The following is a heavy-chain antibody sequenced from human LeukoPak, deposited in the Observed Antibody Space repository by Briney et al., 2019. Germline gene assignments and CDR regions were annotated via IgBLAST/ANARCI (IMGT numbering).Heavy chain of an antibody. CDR2: ISYDGSNK. D-gene: IGHD3-10*01. CDR1: GFTFSSYA. CDR3: ARDNAAYYGSGSFSN. V-gene: IGHV3-30-3*01. J-gene: IGHJ4*02. Sequence: GGSLRLSCAASGFTFSSYAMHWVRQAPGKGLEWVAVISYDGSNKYYADSVKGRFTISRDNSKNTLYLQMDSLRAEDTAVYYCARDNAAYYGSGSFSNWGQGTLVTVSS.